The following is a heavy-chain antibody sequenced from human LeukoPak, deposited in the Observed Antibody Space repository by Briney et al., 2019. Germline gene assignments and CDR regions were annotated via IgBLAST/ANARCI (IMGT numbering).Heavy chain of an antibody. V-gene: IGHV3-NL1*01. CDR1: GFPFSSYG. Sequence: PGGSLRLSCTASGFPFSSYGMQWVRQAPGKGLEWVSIIYSGGSTYYADSVKGRFTISRDNSKNTLYLQMNSLRAEDTAVYYCASGSGSYRTPYYYMDVWGKGTTVTVSS. J-gene: IGHJ6*03. D-gene: IGHD3-10*01. CDR3: ASGSGSYRTPYYYMDV. CDR2: IYSGGST.